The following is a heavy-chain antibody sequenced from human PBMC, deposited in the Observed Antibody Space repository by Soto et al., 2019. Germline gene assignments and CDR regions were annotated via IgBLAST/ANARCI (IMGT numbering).Heavy chain of an antibody. Sequence: QAHLVQSGAEVRKPGASVKVSRQALEHTSTIYYIHWVRQARGQGLEWMGWINADSGDTTYAEDFRGRVTFTRDTSTSTFHMELSRLRLDDTAMYFCATRDYDILTGYLHIWGQGTLITVSS. J-gene: IGHJ1*01. CDR1: EHTSTIYY. D-gene: IGHD3-9*01. CDR2: INADSGDT. CDR3: ATRDYDILTGYLHI. V-gene: IGHV1-2*02.